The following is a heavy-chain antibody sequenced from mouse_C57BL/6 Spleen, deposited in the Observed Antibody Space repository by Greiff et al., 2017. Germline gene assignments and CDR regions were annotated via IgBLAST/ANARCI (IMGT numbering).Heavy chain of an antibody. Sequence: QVQLQQSGAELVRPGASVTLSCKASGYTFTDYEMHWVKQTPVHGLEWIGAIDPETGGTAYNQKFKGKARLTADKSSSTAYMELRSLTSEDSAVYYCTRGVSPLLRSIHAMDYWGQGTSVTVSS. CDR1: GYTFTDYE. V-gene: IGHV1-15*01. J-gene: IGHJ4*01. D-gene: IGHD1-1*01. CDR3: TRGVSPLLRSIHAMDY. CDR2: IDPETGGT.